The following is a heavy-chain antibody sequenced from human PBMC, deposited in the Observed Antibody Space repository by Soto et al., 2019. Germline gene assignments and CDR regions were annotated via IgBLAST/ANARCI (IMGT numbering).Heavy chain of an antibody. CDR3: ASGPDAQLPRDYYYYYMDV. J-gene: IGHJ6*03. CDR2: IYYSGST. CDR1: GGSISSYY. Sequence: SETLSLTCTVSGGSISSYYWSWIRQPPGKGLEWIGYIYYSGSTNYNPSLKSRVTISVDTSKNQFSLKLSSVTAADTAVYYCASGPDAQLPRDYYYYYMDVWGKGTTVTVSS. V-gene: IGHV4-59*01. D-gene: IGHD2-2*01.